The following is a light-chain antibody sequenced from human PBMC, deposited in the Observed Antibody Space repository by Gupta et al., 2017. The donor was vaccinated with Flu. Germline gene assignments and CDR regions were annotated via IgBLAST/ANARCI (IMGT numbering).Light chain of an antibody. J-gene: IGLJ2*01. CDR1: DSNIGSNA. CDR3: AAWDDSLNGVV. Sequence: QSVLTHPPSASGTPGQRVAISCSGSDSNIGSNAVSWYQQLPGTAPKLLIYTNNQRPSGVPDRFSGSKSDTSGSLAISGLQSEDEASYFCAAWDDSLNGVVFGGGTKLTVL. V-gene: IGLV1-44*01. CDR2: TNN.